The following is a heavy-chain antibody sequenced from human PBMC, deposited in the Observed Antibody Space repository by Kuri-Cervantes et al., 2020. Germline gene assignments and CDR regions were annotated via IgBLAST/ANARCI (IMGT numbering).Heavy chain of an antibody. D-gene: IGHD1-26*01. CDR1: GYTFTGYY. CDR2: INPNSGGT. Sequence: ASVKVSCKASGYTFTGYYMHWVRQAPGQGLEWMGWINPNSGGTNYAQKFQGRVTMTRDTSISTAYMELSRLRSEDTAVYYCTRGEGAKGAFDICGQGTMVTVSS. J-gene: IGHJ3*02. CDR3: TRGEGAKGAFDI. V-gene: IGHV1-2*02.